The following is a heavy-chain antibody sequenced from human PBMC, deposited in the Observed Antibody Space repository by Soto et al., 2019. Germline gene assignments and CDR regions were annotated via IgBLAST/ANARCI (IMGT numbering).Heavy chain of an antibody. Sequence: EVQLLESGGGLVQPGGSLRLSCSASGFTFSSYAMSWVRQAPGTGLEWVSASSGSGGSTYYADSVKGPCTISRDNAKNTLYLQMNSLRAEDAAVYYCAKDKKPYYDILTGYDPYYFGYWGQGTLVTVSS. CDR1: GFTFSSYA. CDR3: AKDKKPYYDILTGYDPYYFGY. J-gene: IGHJ4*02. D-gene: IGHD3-9*01. CDR2: SSGSGGST. V-gene: IGHV3-23*01.